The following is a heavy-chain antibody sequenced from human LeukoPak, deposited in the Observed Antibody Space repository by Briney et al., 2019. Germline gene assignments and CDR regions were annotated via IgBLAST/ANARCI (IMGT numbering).Heavy chain of an antibody. CDR1: GGSISRYY. Sequence: SETLSLTCTVSGGSISRYYWSWIRQPPGKGLEWIGSIYTSGSTNYNPSLKSRVTMSVDTSKNQFSLKLSSVTAADTAVYYCARDLFTMVRGVISYYYYYMDVWGKGTTVTISS. CDR3: ARDLFTMVRGVISYYYYYMDV. J-gene: IGHJ6*03. V-gene: IGHV4-4*07. D-gene: IGHD3-10*01. CDR2: IYTSGST.